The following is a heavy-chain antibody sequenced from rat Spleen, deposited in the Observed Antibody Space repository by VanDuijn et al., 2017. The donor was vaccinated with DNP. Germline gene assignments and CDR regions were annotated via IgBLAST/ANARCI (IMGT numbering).Heavy chain of an antibody. CDR2: IVYDGSRT. Sequence: EVQLAESGGGLVQPGGSLKLSCAASGFTFSDYHMVWVRQAPKKGLEWVATIVYDGSRTYYRDSVKGRFTISRDNAKSSLYLQMDSLRSEDTATYYCTKLGDYWGQGVMVTVSS. CDR1: GFTFSDYH. V-gene: IGHV5S10*01. CDR3: TKLGDY. J-gene: IGHJ2*01.